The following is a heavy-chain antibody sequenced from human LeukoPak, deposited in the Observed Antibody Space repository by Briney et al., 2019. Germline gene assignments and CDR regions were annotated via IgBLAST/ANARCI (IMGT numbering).Heavy chain of an antibody. V-gene: IGHV1-18*01. CDR1: GYTFTSYG. J-gene: IGHJ4*02. CDR2: ISAYNGNT. D-gene: IGHD3-22*01. Sequence: GASVKVSCKASGYTFTSYGISWVRQAPGQGLEWMGWISAYNGNTNYAQKLQGRVTMTTDTSTSTAYMELRSLRSDDTAVYYCAREKVPYYYDSSGYYYLDYWGRGTLVTVSS. CDR3: AREKVPYYYDSSGYYYLDY.